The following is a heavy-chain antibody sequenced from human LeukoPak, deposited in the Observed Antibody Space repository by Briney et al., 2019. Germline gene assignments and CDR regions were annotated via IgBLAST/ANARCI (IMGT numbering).Heavy chain of an antibody. Sequence: PSETLSLTCTVSGGSISSSSYYWGWIRQPPGKGLEWIGSIYYSGSTYYNPSLKSRVTISVDTSKNQFSLKLSSVTAADTAVYYCARAAMIVEDGGWFDPWGQGTLVTVSS. V-gene: IGHV4-39*07. CDR1: GGSISSSSYY. CDR2: IYYSGST. D-gene: IGHD3-22*01. J-gene: IGHJ5*02. CDR3: ARAAMIVEDGGWFDP.